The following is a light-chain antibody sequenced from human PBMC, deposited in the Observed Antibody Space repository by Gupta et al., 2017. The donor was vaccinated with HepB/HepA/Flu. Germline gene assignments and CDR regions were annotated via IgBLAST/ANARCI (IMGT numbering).Light chain of an antibody. V-gene: IGKV1-39*01. CDR1: QSISSY. Sequence: DIQSTLSPSSLSASVGDRVTLTCRASQSISSYFNWYQQKPGKAPKLLIYAASSLQSGVPSRFSGSGSGTDFTLTISSLQPEGFATYYYQQSYSTSWTFGQGTKVEIK. J-gene: IGKJ1*01. CDR2: AAS. CDR3: QQSYSTSWT.